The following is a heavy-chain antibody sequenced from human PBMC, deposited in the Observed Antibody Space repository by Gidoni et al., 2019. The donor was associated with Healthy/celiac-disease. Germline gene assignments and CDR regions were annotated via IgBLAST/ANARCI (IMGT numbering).Heavy chain of an antibody. Sequence: EVQLVESGGGRVKPGGSLRLSCAASGFTFSSYSMNWVRQAPGKGLEWVSSISSSSSYIYYADSVKGRFTISRDNAKNSLYLQMNSLRAEDTAVYYCARAPIVAGPLPGYYFDYWGQGTLVTVSS. D-gene: IGHD2-15*01. CDR3: ARAPIVAGPLPGYYFDY. J-gene: IGHJ4*02. V-gene: IGHV3-21*01. CDR2: ISSSSSYI. CDR1: GFTFSSYS.